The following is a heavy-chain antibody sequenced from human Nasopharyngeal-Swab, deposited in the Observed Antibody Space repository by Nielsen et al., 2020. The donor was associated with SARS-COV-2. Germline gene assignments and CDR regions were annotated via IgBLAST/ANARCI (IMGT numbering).Heavy chain of an antibody. V-gene: IGHV3-48*04. J-gene: IGHJ5*02. CDR3: AKWGGMAGINWFDP. D-gene: IGHD1-1*01. CDR1: GFTFSRYS. CDR2: ISSSSSTI. Sequence: GESLKISCAASGFTFSRYSLNWVRQAPGKGLEWVSFISSSSSTIYYADSVKGRFTISRDNAKNSLYLQMNSLRAEDTAVYYCAKWGGMAGINWFDPWGQGTLVTVSS.